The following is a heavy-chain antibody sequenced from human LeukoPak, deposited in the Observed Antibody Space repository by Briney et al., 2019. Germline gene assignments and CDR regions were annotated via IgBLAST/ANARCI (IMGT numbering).Heavy chain of an antibody. CDR3: ARESAATTPFDY. CDR2: INPNSGGT. D-gene: IGHD5-12*01. J-gene: IGHJ4*02. V-gene: IGHV1-2*04. Sequence: ASVKASCKASGYTLTGYYMHWERPAPGQELEWMGWINPNSGGTNYAQKFQGWVTMTRDTSISTAYMELSRLRSDDTAVYYCARESAATTPFDYWGQGTLVTVSS. CDR1: GYTLTGYY.